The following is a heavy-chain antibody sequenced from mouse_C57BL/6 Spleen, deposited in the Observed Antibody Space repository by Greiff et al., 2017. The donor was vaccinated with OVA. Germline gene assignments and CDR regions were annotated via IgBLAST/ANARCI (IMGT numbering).Heavy chain of an antibody. CDR1: GYTFTSYW. V-gene: IGHV1-50*01. D-gene: IGHD1-1*01. J-gene: IGHJ2*01. CDR2: IDPSDSYT. Sequence: QVQLQQPGAELVKPGASVKLSCKASGYTFTSYWMQWVKQRPGQGLEWIGEIDPSDSYTNYNQKFKGTATLTVDTSTSTAYMQLRSLTSEDSAVYYCARYYYGSSYYFDYWGQGTTLTVSS. CDR3: ARYYYGSSYYFDY.